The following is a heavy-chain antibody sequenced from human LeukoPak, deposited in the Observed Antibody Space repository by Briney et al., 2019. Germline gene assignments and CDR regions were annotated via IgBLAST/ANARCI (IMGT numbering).Heavy chain of an antibody. CDR3: ARGLQETLGWLKAFSAFDI. D-gene: IGHD5-24*01. CDR1: GYRFTSYG. Sequence: ASVKVSCKASGYRFTSYGITWLRQAPGQGLEWMGWISPYNGNTKYAQKVQDRVTMTTDTSTSTAYMELRSLRSDDTAVYYCARGLQETLGWLKAFSAFDIWGQGTRVTVSS. J-gene: IGHJ3*02. V-gene: IGHV1-18*04. CDR2: ISPYNGNT.